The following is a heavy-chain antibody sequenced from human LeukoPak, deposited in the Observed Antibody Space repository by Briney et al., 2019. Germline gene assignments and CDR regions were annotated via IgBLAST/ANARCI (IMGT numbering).Heavy chain of an antibody. J-gene: IGHJ5*02. V-gene: IGHV1-2*02. Sequence: ASVKVSCKASGYTFTGYYMHWVRQAPGQGLEWMGWISPNSGGTNYAQKFQGRVTMTRDTSISTAYMELSRLRSDDTAVYYCARPLRSSWYEVDNWFDPWGQGTLVTVSS. D-gene: IGHD6-13*01. CDR3: ARPLRSSWYEVDNWFDP. CDR1: GYTFTGYY. CDR2: ISPNSGGT.